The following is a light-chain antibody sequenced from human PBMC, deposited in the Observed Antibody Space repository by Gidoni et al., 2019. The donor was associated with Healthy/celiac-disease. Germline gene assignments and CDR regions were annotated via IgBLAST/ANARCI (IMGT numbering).Light chain of an antibody. CDR2: AAS. CDR1: QGISNS. V-gene: IGKV1-NL1*01. CDR3: QQYYSTPPT. Sequence: DIQMTQSPSSLSASVGDRVNITCRASQGISNSLAWYQQKPGKAPKLLLYAASRLESGGPSRFSGSGSGTDYTLTISSLQPEDFATYYCQQYYSTPPTFGQGTKVEIK. J-gene: IGKJ1*01.